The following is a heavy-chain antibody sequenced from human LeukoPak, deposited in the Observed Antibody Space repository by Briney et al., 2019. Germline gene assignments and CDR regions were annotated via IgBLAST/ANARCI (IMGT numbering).Heavy chain of an antibody. J-gene: IGHJ3*02. Sequence: SVKVSCKASGGTFSSYAIGWVRQAPGRGLEWMGRIIPILGIANYAQKFQGRVTITADKSTSTAYMELSSLRSEDTAVYYCARATPLYYYDSSGYLDAFDIWGQGTMVTVSS. D-gene: IGHD3-22*01. CDR3: ARATPLYYYDSSGYLDAFDI. V-gene: IGHV1-69*04. CDR1: GGTFSSYA. CDR2: IIPILGIA.